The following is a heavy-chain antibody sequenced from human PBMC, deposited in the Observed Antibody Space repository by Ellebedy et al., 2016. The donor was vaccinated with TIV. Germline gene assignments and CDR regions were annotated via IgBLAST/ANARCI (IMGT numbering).Heavy chain of an antibody. CDR3: ARDRRVTELSTGSTSYTGDWSFDL. CDR2: INYSGST. D-gene: IGHD2/OR15-2a*01. CDR1: GGSISNFY. V-gene: IGHV4-59*01. Sequence: SETLSLXXTVSGGSISNFYWNWIRQPPGKGLEWIGYINYSGSTNYNASLKSRVTISVDTSKNQFSLNLNYVTAADTAVYYCARDRRVTELSTGSTSYTGDWSFDLWGRGTLVAVSS. J-gene: IGHJ2*01.